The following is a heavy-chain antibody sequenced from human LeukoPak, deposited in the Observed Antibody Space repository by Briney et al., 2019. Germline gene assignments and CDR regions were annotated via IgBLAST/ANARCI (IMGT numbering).Heavy chain of an antibody. CDR2: ISSSSSYI. J-gene: IGHJ6*02. CDR1: GFTFSIYS. V-gene: IGHV3-21*01. Sequence: GGSLTLSCAASGFTFSIYSMNRVRQAPGKGLEWVSSISSSSSYIYYADSVKGRFTISRDNAKNSLYLQMNSLRAEDTAVYYCARDELYGDYPSPYYAMDVRGQGTTVTVSS. D-gene: IGHD4-17*01. CDR3: ARDELYGDYPSPYYAMDV.